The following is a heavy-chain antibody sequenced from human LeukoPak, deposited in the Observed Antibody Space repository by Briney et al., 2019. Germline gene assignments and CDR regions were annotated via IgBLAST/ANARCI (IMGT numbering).Heavy chain of an antibody. CDR2: IKSKAHYGTI. CDR1: GLTFGDYG. J-gene: IGHJ4*02. V-gene: IGHV3-49*04. Sequence: HSGGSLRLSCTSSGLTFGDYGMSWVRQAPGKGLEWVSLIKSKAHYGTIEHAASVKGRFTISRDDSKSTVYLQMNSLKMEDTAVYYCTTDYGGPKYWGQGTLVTVSS. D-gene: IGHD4-23*01. CDR3: TTDYGGPKY.